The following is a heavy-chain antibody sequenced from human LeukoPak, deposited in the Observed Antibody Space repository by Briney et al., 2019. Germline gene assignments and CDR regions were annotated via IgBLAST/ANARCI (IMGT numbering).Heavy chain of an antibody. V-gene: IGHV3-23*02. J-gene: IGHJ4*02. CDR2: ISGRGGRK. CDR1: GFTFSSYA. CDR3: AIFDRPNSSSWYRYPFDY. D-gene: IGHD6-13*01. Sequence: GGSVRLSCAASGFTFSSYAMSCVRQAPGKGLEWVSAISGRGGRKHYEGSVKGRFTISRDNSKNTLYLQMTSLRDEDTAVYYCAIFDRPNSSSWYRYPFDYWGQGTLVTVSS.